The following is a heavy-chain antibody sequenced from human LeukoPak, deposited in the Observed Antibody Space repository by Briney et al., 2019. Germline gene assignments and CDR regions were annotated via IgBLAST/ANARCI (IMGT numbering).Heavy chain of an antibody. J-gene: IGHJ4*02. CDR1: GYTFTSYG. Sequence: ASVKVSCKAPGYTFTSYGISWVRQAPGQGLEWMGWISAYNGNTNYAQKLQGRVTMTTDTSTSTAYMELRSLRSDDTAVYYCASQRYYYGLGSYPLDYWGQGTLVTVSS. V-gene: IGHV1-18*01. CDR2: ISAYNGNT. D-gene: IGHD3-10*01. CDR3: ASQRYYYGLGSYPLDY.